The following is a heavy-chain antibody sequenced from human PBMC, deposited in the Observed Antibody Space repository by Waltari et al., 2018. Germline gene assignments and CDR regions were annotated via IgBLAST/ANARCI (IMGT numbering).Heavy chain of an antibody. CDR3: ARSSRLAASDY. CDR2: INHSGST. J-gene: IGHJ4*02. CDR1: GGSFSGYY. Sequence: CAVYGGSFSGYYWSWIRQPPGKGLEWIGEINHSGSTNYNPSLKSRVTISVDTSKNQFSLKLSSVTAADTAVYYCARSSRLAASDYWGQGTLVTVSS. D-gene: IGHD6-6*01. V-gene: IGHV4-34*01.